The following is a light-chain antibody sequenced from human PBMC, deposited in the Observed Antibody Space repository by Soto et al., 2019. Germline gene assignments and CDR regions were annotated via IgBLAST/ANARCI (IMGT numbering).Light chain of an antibody. CDR2: RIS. V-gene: IGKV2-30*01. Sequence: VVMTQSPLSTAVTLGEPASVSCRSSQGLVDNDGYSYLSWFHQRPGQSPRRLIYRISNRDSGVQDRISGSGSGTDFTLKISRVEAEDVGVYYCMQGTHWTYTFGQGNNLEI. CDR3: MQGTHWTYT. J-gene: IGKJ2*01. CDR1: QGLVDNDGYSY.